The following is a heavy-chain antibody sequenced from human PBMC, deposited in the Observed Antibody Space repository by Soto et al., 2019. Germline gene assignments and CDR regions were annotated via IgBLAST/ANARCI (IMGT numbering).Heavy chain of an antibody. CDR1: GGTFSSYA. D-gene: IGHD3-10*01. Sequence: GASVKVSCKASGGTFSSYAISWVRQAPGQGLEWMGGIIPIFGTANYAQKFQGRVTITADKSTSTAYMELSSLRSEDTAVYYCARDTRLLWFGELSGDYYYGMDVWGQGTTVTV. CDR3: ARDTRLLWFGELSGDYYYGMDV. V-gene: IGHV1-69*06. CDR2: IIPIFGTA. J-gene: IGHJ6*02.